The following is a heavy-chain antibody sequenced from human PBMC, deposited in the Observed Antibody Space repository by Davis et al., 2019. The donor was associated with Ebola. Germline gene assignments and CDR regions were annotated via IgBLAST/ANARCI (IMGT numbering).Heavy chain of an antibody. J-gene: IGHJ3*02. CDR2: IYYSGST. D-gene: IGHD4-23*01. CDR3: ARDSSFRGGNSGGPFDAFDI. V-gene: IGHV4-59*01. CDR1: GGSISSYY. Sequence: PSETLSLTCTVSGGSISSYYWSWIRQPPGKGLEWIGYIYYSGSTNYNPSLKSRVTISVDTSKNQFSLKLSSVTAADTAVYYCARDSSFRGGNSGGPFDAFDIWGQGTMVTVSS.